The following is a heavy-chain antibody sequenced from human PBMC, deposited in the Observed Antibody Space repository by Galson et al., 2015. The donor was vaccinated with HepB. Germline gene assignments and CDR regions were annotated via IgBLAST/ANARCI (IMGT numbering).Heavy chain of an antibody. V-gene: IGHV1-69*04. CDR3: ARELYVVVPAAIYYYGMDV. D-gene: IGHD2-2*01. CDR1: GGTFSSYT. J-gene: IGHJ6*02. CDR2: IIPILGIA. Sequence: SVKVSCKASGGTFSSYTISWVRQAPGQGLEWMGRIIPILGIANYAQKFQGRVTITADKSTSTAYMGLSSLRSEDTAVYYCARELYVVVPAAIYYYGMDVWGQGTTVTVSS.